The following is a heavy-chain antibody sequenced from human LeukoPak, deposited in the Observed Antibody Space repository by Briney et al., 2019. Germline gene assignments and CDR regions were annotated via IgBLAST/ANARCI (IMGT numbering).Heavy chain of an antibody. V-gene: IGHV4-39*07. D-gene: IGHD3-10*01. CDR1: GGSISSSSYY. Sequence: SETLSLTCTVSGGSISSSSYYWGWIRQPPGKGLEWIGSIYYSGSTYYNSSLNSRVTISTDTPKNHFSLRLTSVTAADTAVYYCARGITMVRGVQTRWGFDYWGQGTLVTVSS. CDR2: IYYSGST. J-gene: IGHJ4*02. CDR3: ARGITMVRGVQTRWGFDY.